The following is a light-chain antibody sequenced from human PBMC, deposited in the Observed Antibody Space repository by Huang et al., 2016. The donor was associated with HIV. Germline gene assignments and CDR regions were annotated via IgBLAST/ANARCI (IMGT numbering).Light chain of an antibody. V-gene: IGKV1-9*01. CDR3: QQLHTYPIT. CDR2: AAS. Sequence: IQLTQSPSSLSASVGDRVTITCRASLDINTNLAWYQQKPGKAPKVLIYAASTLQSGVPSRFSGSASGIYFTLTINNLQPEDFATYYCQQLHTYPITFGQGTRLDI. CDR1: LDINTN. J-gene: IGKJ5*01.